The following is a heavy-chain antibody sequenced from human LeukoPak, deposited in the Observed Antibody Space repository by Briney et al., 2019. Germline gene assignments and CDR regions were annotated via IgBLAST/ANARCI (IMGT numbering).Heavy chain of an antibody. CDR3: ARVGGNSDVDYMDV. D-gene: IGHD4-23*01. Sequence: GASVKVSCKASGGTFSSYAISWVRQAPGQGLEWMGGIIPIFGTANYAQKFQGRVTITTDESTSTVYMELSSLRSEDTAVYYCARVGGNSDVDYMDVWGKGTTVTVSS. CDR1: GGTFSSYA. V-gene: IGHV1-69*05. J-gene: IGHJ6*03. CDR2: IIPIFGTA.